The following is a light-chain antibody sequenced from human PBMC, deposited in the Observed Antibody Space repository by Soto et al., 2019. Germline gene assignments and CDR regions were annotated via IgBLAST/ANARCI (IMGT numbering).Light chain of an antibody. CDR1: TGPITSGHD. V-gene: IGLV7-46*01. Sequence: QAVVTQAPSLTVSPGGTVTLTCAPSTGPITSGHDPYWLQQKPGQPPRTLIYDTSNKHSWTPARCSGSLRGGNAALTLSGAQPEDEAEYYCLLSCSGGRVVFGGGTKLTVL. CDR2: DTS. CDR3: LLSCSGGRVV. J-gene: IGLJ2*01.